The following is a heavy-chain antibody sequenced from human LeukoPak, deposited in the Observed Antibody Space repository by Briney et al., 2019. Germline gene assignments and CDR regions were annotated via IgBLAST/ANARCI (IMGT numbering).Heavy chain of an antibody. CDR2: ISSSGSTI. D-gene: IGHD3-22*01. CDR3: ARDRNYYDSSALNY. Sequence: GGSLRLSCAASGFTCSDYYMSWIRQAPGKGLEWVSYISSSGSTIYYADSVKGRFTISRDNAKNSLYLQMNSLRAEDTAVYYCARDRNYYDSSALNYWGQGTLVTVSS. V-gene: IGHV3-11*01. J-gene: IGHJ4*02. CDR1: GFTCSDYY.